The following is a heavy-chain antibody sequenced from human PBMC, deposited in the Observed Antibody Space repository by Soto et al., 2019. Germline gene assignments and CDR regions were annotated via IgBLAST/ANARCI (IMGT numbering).Heavy chain of an antibody. CDR1: GFTFDDYA. D-gene: IGHD4-17*01. CDR3: AKGLMSRPRGSDYGTSRYYYMDV. V-gene: IGHV3-9*01. J-gene: IGHJ6*03. Sequence: GGSLRLSCAASGFTFDDYAMHWVRQPPGKGLEWVSGISWNSGSIGYADSVKGRFTISRDNAKNSLYLQMNSLRAEDTALYYCAKGLMSRPRGSDYGTSRYYYMDVWGKGTTVTVSS. CDR2: ISWNSGSI.